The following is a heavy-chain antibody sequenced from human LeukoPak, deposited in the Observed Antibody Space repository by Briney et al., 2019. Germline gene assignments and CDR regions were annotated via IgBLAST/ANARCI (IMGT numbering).Heavy chain of an antibody. J-gene: IGHJ5*02. CDR1: GGSISSYY. CDR3: ARDKRWGSGSVNWFDP. D-gene: IGHD1-26*01. CDR2: IYTSGST. Sequence: KPSETLSLTCTVSGGSISSYYWSWIRQPAGKGLEWIGRIYTSGSTNYNPSLKSRVTMSVDTSQNQFSLKLSSVTAADTAVYYCARDKRWGSGSVNWFDPWGQGTLVTVSS. V-gene: IGHV4-4*07.